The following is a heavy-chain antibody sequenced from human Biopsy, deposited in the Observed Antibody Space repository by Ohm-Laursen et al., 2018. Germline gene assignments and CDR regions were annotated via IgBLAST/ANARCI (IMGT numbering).Heavy chain of an antibody. CDR2: ISNSGNT. CDR1: GGSISSYY. Sequence: SETLSLTWTVSGGSISSYYWSWIRQPPGKGLEWIGFISNSGNTNYNPSLKSRVTISVDTSKNQISLKLGFVTVADTAVFYCARRGSGGRSFDYWGQGSLVTVSS. D-gene: IGHD2-15*01. J-gene: IGHJ4*02. CDR3: ARRGSGGRSFDY. V-gene: IGHV4-59*08.